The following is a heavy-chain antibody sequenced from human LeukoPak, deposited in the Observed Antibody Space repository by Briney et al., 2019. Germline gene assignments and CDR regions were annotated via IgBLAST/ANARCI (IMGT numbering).Heavy chain of an antibody. Sequence: GGTLRLSCAAYGLTFDDYAMHWVRQAPGKGLEWVSLISGDGGSTYYADSVKGRFTISRDNSKNSLYLQMNSLRTEDTALYYCAKDIVKGDFWSGSFDYWGQGTLVTVSS. CDR1: GLTFDDYA. CDR2: ISGDGGST. V-gene: IGHV3-43*02. J-gene: IGHJ4*02. D-gene: IGHD3-3*01. CDR3: AKDIVKGDFWSGSFDY.